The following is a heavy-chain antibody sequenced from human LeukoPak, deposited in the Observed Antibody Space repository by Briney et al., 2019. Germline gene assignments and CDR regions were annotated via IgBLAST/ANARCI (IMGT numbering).Heavy chain of an antibody. J-gene: IGHJ6*02. CDR1: GFIFSSYA. CDR3: ARDLSYYGMDV. D-gene: IGHD2/OR15-2a*01. V-gene: IGHV3-53*01. Sequence: GGSLRLSCAASGFIFSSYAMSWVRQAPGKGLEWVSVIYRGGSTYYADSVKGRFTISRDNSKNTLYLQMNSLRAEDTAVYYCARDLSYYGMDVWGQGTTVTVSS. CDR2: IYRGGST.